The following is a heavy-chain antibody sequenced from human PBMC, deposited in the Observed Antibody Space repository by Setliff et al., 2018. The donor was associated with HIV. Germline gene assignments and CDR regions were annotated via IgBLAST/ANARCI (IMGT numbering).Heavy chain of an antibody. Sequence: GGSLRLSCKASGFTFTNAWMSWVRQAPGKGLEWVGRIKSKIDGETTDYAAPVKGRFTVSRDDSKNTLYLQLNSLKTEDTAVYYCTTKYSWGQGTLVTVSS. CDR2: IKSKIDGETT. CDR3: TTKYS. J-gene: IGHJ4*02. V-gene: IGHV3-15*01. CDR1: GFTFTNAW.